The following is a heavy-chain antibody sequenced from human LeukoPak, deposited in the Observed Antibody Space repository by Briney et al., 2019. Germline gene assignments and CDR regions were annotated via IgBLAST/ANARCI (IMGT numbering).Heavy chain of an antibody. CDR3: ARHYGDYDNYYYYMDV. J-gene: IGHJ6*03. Sequence: PSETLSLTCAVYGGSFSGYYWSWIRQPPGKGLEWIGEINHSGSTNYNPSLKSRVTISVDTSKNQFSLKLSSVTAADTAVYYCARHYGDYDNYYYYMDVWGKGTTVTISS. CDR2: INHSGST. CDR1: GGSFSGYY. V-gene: IGHV4-34*01. D-gene: IGHD4-17*01.